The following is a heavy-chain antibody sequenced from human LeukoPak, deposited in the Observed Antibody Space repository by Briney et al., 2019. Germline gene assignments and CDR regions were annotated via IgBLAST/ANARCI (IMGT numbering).Heavy chain of an antibody. D-gene: IGHD2-15*01. CDR2: INPSGGST. J-gene: IGHJ3*02. V-gene: IGHV1-46*01. CDR1: GGTFSSYA. CDR3: ARDSCSGGSCYRSAFDI. Sequence: ASVKVSCKASGGTFSSYAISWVRQAPGQGLEWMGIINPSGGSTSYAQKFQGRVTMTRDTSTSTVYMELSSLRSDDTAVYYCARDSCSGGSCYRSAFDIWGQGTMVTVSS.